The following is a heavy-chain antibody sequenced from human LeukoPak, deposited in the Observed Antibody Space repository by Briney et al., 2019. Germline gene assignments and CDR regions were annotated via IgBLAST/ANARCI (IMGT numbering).Heavy chain of an antibody. CDR3: ARGRYTSGTSCYLDY. CDR2: ISSSGSTI. V-gene: IGHV3-48*02. D-gene: IGHD2-2*01. Sequence: PGGSLRLSCAASGFSFSGYSMNWVRQAPGKGLEWVSYISSSGSTIYYADSVKGRFTISRDNAQNSLYLQMNSLRDEDTAVYYCARGRYTSGTSCYLDYWGQGTLVTVSS. CDR1: GFSFSGYS. J-gene: IGHJ4*02.